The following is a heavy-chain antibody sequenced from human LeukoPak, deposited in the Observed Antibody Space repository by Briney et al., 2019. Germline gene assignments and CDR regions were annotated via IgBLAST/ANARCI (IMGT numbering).Heavy chain of an antibody. J-gene: IGHJ3*02. CDR1: GFTVSNNY. CDR2: IYGGGIA. Sequence: GGSLRLSCAASGFTVSNNYMSWVRQAPGKGLEWVSVIYGGGIAYYADSVKGRFTISRDNSKNTLYLQMNTLRAEDTAVYYCARPISAVTVADPRDPFDIWGQGTMVTVSS. V-gene: IGHV3-53*01. CDR3: ARPISAVTVADPRDPFDI. D-gene: IGHD6-19*01.